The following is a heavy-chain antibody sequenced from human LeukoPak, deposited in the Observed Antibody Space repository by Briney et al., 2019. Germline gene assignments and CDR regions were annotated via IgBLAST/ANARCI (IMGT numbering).Heavy chain of an antibody. Sequence: PGGSLRLSCAASGFTFSSYGMSWVRQAPGKGLEWVSAISGSGGSTYYADSVKGRFTISRDNSKNTLYPQMNSLRAEDTAVYYCARITMSRFDPWGQGTLVTVS. J-gene: IGHJ5*02. CDR1: GFTFSSYG. D-gene: IGHD3-10*02. CDR2: ISGSGGST. V-gene: IGHV3-23*01. CDR3: ARITMSRFDP.